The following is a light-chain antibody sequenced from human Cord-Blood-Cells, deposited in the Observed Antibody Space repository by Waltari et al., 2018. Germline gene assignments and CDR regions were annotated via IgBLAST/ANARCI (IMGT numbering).Light chain of an antibody. V-gene: IGLV2-11*01. Sequence: QSALTQPRSVSGSPGQSVTISCTGTSSDVGGYNYVSWYQQHQGKTPQLMMYDVSKRPSGVPLRFSGSKSGNTASLTISGLQAEDEADYYCCSYAGSYNYVFGTGTKVTVL. CDR2: DVS. CDR1: SSDVGGYNY. J-gene: IGLJ1*01. CDR3: CSYAGSYNYV.